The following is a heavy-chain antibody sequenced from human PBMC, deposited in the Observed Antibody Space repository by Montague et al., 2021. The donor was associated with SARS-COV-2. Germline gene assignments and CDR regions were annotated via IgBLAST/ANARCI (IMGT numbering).Heavy chain of an antibody. CDR1: GGSISSGSYY. CDR2: VYASGIT. J-gene: IGHJ5*01. V-gene: IGHV4-61*02. CDR3: IRGLACVDS. Sequence: TLSLTCTVSGGSISSGSYYWSWNRPPAGKGLEWNGRVYASGITNYNPYIKSRVTISLDTYKNQFSMRLSSVTATDTALYYCIRGLACVDSWGQGTLVTVSS.